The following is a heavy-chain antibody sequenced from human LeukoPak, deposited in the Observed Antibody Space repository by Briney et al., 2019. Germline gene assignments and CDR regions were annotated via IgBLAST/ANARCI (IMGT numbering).Heavy chain of an antibody. J-gene: IGHJ4*02. Sequence: GGSLRLSCAASGFTFRSYSMNWVRQAPGKGLEWVSSISSSSRYIYYADSVKGRFTISRDNAKNSLYLQMNSLRAEDTALYYCARDLGSYSGSLTSEYYFDYWGQGTLVTVSS. CDR1: GFTFRSYS. CDR2: ISSSSRYI. D-gene: IGHD1-26*01. V-gene: IGHV3-21*04. CDR3: ARDLGSYSGSLTSEYYFDY.